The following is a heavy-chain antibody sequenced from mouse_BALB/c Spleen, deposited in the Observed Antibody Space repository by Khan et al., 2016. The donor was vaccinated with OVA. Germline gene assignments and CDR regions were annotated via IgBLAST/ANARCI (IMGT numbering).Heavy chain of an antibody. CDR2: ISYSGRT. Sequence: EVQLQESGPGLVKPSQSLSLTCTVTGYSITSGYGWNWIRQFPGNKLEWMGYISYSGRTNYNQSLKSRISITRDTSKNQFFLQLKSVTTEDTATYYCARTARIKYWGQGTTLTVSS. CDR1: GYSITSGYG. J-gene: IGHJ2*01. CDR3: ARTARIKY. D-gene: IGHD1-2*01. V-gene: IGHV3-2*02.